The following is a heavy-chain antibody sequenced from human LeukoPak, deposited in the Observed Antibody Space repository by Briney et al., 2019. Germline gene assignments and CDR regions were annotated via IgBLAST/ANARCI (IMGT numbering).Heavy chain of an antibody. V-gene: IGHV1-18*01. CDR2: ISAYNGNT. J-gene: IGHJ4*02. CDR3: ARDLISSSWTLDY. CDR1: GYTFTSYG. Sequence: ASMKVSYKASGYTFTSYGVSWVRQAPGQGLEWMGWISAYNGNTNYAQNLQGRVTLTTDTSTTTASLELRSLRSDDTAVYYCARDLISSSWTLDYWGQGTLVTVSS. D-gene: IGHD6-13*01.